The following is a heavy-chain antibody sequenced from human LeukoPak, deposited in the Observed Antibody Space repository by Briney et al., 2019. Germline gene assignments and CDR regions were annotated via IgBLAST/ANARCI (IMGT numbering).Heavy chain of an antibody. CDR3: AREGVYAEILTVDSCFYS. CDR2: ISYDGTDK. J-gene: IGHJ4*02. CDR1: GFTFITYG. D-gene: IGHD3-9*01. V-gene: IGHV3-30*03. Sequence: GGSLRLSCAASGFTFITYGFHWVRQAPGKGLEWVTFISYDGTDKYYTDSVKGRFTISRDNSKNTLYLQMYSLRAEETAVYYCAREGVYAEILTVDSCFYSWGQGTLGIVSS.